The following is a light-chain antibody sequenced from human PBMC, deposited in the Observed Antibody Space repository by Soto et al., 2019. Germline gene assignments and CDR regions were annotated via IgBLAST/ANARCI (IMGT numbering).Light chain of an antibody. CDR2: AAS. CDR3: QQSYSTPVT. Sequence: DIQMTQSPSSLSASVGDRVTITCRASQSLNSYLNWYQQKPGKAPKLLIYAASNLQSGVPSRFSGSGSGTDFTLTIGSLQPEDFATYYCQQSYSTPVTFGQGTKVDNK. CDR1: QSLNSY. J-gene: IGKJ1*01. V-gene: IGKV1-39*01.